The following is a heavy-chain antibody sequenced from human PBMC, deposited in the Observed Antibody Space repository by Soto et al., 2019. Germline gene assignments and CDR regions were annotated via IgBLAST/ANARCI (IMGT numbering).Heavy chain of an antibody. V-gene: IGHV3-23*01. Sequence: TGGSLRLSCAASGFTFSSYAMSWVRQAPGKGLEWVSAISGSGGSTYYADSVKGRFTISRDNSKNTLYLQMNSLRAEDTAVYYCAKERDYSSSWGPLDYWGQGTLVTVSS. J-gene: IGHJ4*02. CDR2: ISGSGGST. D-gene: IGHD6-13*01. CDR3: AKERDYSSSWGPLDY. CDR1: GFTFSSYA.